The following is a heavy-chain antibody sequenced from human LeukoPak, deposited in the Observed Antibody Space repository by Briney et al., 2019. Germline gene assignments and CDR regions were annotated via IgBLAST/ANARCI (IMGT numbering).Heavy chain of an antibody. D-gene: IGHD6-6*01. CDR1: GGSIGSSSYY. Sequence: SETLSLTCTVSGGSIGSSSYYWGWIRQPPGKGLEWIGSIYYSGSTNYNPSLKSRVTISVDTSKNQFSLKLSSVTAADTAVYYCASLPYSSSSYWFDPWGQGTLVTVSS. CDR2: IYYSGST. CDR3: ASLPYSSSSYWFDP. J-gene: IGHJ5*02. V-gene: IGHV4-39*07.